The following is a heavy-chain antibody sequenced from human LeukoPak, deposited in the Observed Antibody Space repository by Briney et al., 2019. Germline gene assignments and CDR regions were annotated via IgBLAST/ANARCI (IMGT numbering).Heavy chain of an antibody. CDR2: ISSSGSTI. J-gene: IGHJ4*02. D-gene: IGHD2-2*01. Sequence: GGSLRLSCAASGFTFSSYEMNWVRQAPGKGLEWVSYISSSGSTIYYADSVKGRFTISRDNAKNSLYLQMNSLRAEDTAVYYCARDSTEGSFDYWGQGTLVTVSS. V-gene: IGHV3-48*03. CDR3: ARDSTEGSFDY. CDR1: GFTFSSYE.